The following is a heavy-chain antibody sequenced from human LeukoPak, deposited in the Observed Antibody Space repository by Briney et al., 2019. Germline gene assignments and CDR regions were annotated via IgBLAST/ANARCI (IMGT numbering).Heavy chain of an antibody. CDR1: GFTFSDYY. Sequence: GGSLRLSCAASGFTFSDYYMSWIRQAPGKGLEWVSYISSSGSTIYYADSVKGRFTISRDNAKNSLYLQINSLRAEDTAVYYCARDRDTAMAFDYWGQGTLVTVSS. CDR3: ARDRDTAMAFDY. CDR2: ISSSGSTI. V-gene: IGHV3-11*04. D-gene: IGHD5-18*01. J-gene: IGHJ4*02.